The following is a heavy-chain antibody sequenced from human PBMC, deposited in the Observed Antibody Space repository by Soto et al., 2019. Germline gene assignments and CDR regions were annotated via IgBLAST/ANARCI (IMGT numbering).Heavy chain of an antibody. CDR3: ARSEQWLGLPDY. V-gene: IGHV4-31*03. D-gene: IGHD6-19*01. CDR2: IYYRGST. J-gene: IGHJ4*02. Sequence: QVQLQESGPGLVKPSQTLSLTCTVSGGSISSGGYYWSWIRQHPGKGLEWIGYIYYRGSTNYNPSRKSRVNISVDTSKHQFSLKLSSVTAADTAVYYCARSEQWLGLPDYWGQGTLVTVSS. CDR1: GGSISSGGYY.